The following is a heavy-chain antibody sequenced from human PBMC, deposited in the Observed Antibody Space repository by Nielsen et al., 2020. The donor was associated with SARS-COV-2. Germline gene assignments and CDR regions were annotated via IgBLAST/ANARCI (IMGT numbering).Heavy chain of an antibody. CDR3: ARDGDSSGYYHYYYYYYMDV. D-gene: IGHD3-22*01. Sequence: GESLKISCAASGFTVSSNYMSWVRQAPGKGLEWVSVIYSGGSTYYADSVKGRFTISRDNAKNSLYLQMNSLRAEDTAVYYCARDGDSSGYYHYYYYYYMDVWGKGTTVTVSS. CDR2: IYSGGST. CDR1: GFTVSSNY. J-gene: IGHJ6*03. V-gene: IGHV3-53*01.